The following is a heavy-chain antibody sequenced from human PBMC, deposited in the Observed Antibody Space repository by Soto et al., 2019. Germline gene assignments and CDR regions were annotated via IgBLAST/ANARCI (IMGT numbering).Heavy chain of an antibody. J-gene: IGHJ5*02. CDR1: GGSISSSSYY. CDR3: ARARGGLFQS. CDR2: IYYSGST. D-gene: IGHD3-16*01. V-gene: IGHV4-39*01. Sequence: SETLSLTCTVSGGSISSSSYYWGWIRQPPGKGLEWIGSIYYSGSTYYNPSLKSRVTISVDTSKNQFSLKLSSVTAADTAVYYCARARGGLFQSWGQGTLVTVSS.